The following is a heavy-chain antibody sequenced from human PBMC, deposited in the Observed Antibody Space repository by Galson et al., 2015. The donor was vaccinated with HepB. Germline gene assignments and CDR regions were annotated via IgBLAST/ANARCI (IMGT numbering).Heavy chain of an antibody. Sequence: SLRLSCAASGFTFSSYAMSWVRQAPGKGLEWVSAISGSGGSTYYADSVKGRFTISRDNSKNTLYLQMNSLRAEDTAVCYCAKDRASPQYQLLYALDYWGQGTLVTVSS. CDR1: GFTFSSYA. D-gene: IGHD2-2*02. V-gene: IGHV3-23*01. CDR2: ISGSGGST. J-gene: IGHJ4*02. CDR3: AKDRASPQYQLLYALDY.